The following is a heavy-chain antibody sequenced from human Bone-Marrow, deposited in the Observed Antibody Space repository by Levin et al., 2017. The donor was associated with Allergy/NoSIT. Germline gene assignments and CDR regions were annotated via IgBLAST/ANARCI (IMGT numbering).Heavy chain of an antibody. V-gene: IGHV1-2*02. CDR2: INPNSGGT. Sequence: VASVKVSCKASGYTFTGYYMHWVRQAPGQGLEWMGWINPNSGGTNYAQKFQGRVTMTRDTSISTAYMELSRLRSDDTAVYYCARKGSGPWQASAFDYWGQGTLVTVSS. J-gene: IGHJ4*02. CDR3: ARKGSGPWQASAFDY. D-gene: IGHD2-15*01. CDR1: GYTFTGYY.